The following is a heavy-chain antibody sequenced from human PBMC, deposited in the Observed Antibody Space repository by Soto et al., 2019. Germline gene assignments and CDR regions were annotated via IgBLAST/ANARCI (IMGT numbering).Heavy chain of an antibody. CDR3: ARDRLRLGELSLIGYFDY. Sequence: VQLVESGGSVVQPGRSLRLSCEASGFTFTSYAMHWVRQAPGKGLEWVAVISYDGINEYYADSVKGRFTISRDNSKNTLFLKMSSLRVEDTAVYYCARDRLRLGELSLIGYFDYWGQGTLVTVSS. V-gene: IGHV3-30*15. D-gene: IGHD3-16*02. CDR1: GFTFTSYA. J-gene: IGHJ4*02. CDR2: ISYDGINE.